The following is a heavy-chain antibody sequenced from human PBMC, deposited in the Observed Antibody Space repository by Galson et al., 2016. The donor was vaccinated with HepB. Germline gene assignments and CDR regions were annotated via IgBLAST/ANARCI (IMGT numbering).Heavy chain of an antibody. CDR1: GGSFSGYY. D-gene: IGHD3-10*01. Sequence: TLPLTCAVYGGSFSGYYWSWIRQPPGKGLEWIGEINHSGSTNYNPSLRSRVTISVDTSKNQFSLKLSSVTAADTAVYYCARDGRLGEKGLYDYWGRGTLVTVS. CDR2: INHSGST. J-gene: IGHJ4*02. V-gene: IGHV4-34*09. CDR3: ARDGRLGEKGLYDY.